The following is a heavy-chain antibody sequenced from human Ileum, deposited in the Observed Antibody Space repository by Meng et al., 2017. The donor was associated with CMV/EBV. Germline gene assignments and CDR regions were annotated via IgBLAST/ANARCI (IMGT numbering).Heavy chain of an antibody. Sequence: LKVSCKASGYSFSTDWIGGVRQVPGQGLEWMGVIYPGDSTTRSNPSFQGQVTISAYKSIDTAYLQWSSLKDSDSAIYYCARRLNWFDAWGQGTLVTVSS. V-gene: IGHV5-51*01. D-gene: IGHD2-21*01. CDR3: ARRLNWFDA. J-gene: IGHJ5*02. CDR2: IYPGDSTT. CDR1: GYSFSTDW.